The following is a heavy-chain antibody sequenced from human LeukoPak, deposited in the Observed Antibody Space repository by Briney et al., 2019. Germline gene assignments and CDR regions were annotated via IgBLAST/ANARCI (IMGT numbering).Heavy chain of an antibody. CDR2: IRSKANSYAT. CDR3: WYSSSWDFDY. J-gene: IGHJ4*02. CDR1: GFTFSGSA. D-gene: IGHD6-13*01. V-gene: IGHV3-73*01. Sequence: GGSLRLSCAASGFTFSGSAMHWVRQASGKGLEWVGRIRSKANSYATAYAASVKGRFAISRDDSKNTAYLQMDSLKTEDTAVYYCWYSSSWDFDYWGQGTLVTVSS.